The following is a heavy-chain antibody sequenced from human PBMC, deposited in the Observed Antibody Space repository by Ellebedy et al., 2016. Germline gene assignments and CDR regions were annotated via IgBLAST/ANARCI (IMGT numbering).Heavy chain of an antibody. D-gene: IGHD3-22*01. CDR2: IYYSGST. Sequence: GSLRLSCAVYGGSFSGYYWGWIRQPPGKGLEWIGSIYYSGSTYYNPSLKSRVTISVDTSKNQFSLKLSSVTAADTAVYYCARHGTMIVVVNPWGQGTMVTVSS. J-gene: IGHJ3*01. CDR3: ARHGTMIVVVNP. V-gene: IGHV4-39*01. CDR1: GGSFSGYY.